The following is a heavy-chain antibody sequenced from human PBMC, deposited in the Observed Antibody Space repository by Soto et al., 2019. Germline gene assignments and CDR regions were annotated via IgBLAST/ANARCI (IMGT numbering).Heavy chain of an antibody. CDR3: ARDISSIAARPEPPNWFDP. CDR1: GGTFSSYA. D-gene: IGHD6-6*01. J-gene: IGHJ5*02. V-gene: IGHV1-69*13. Sequence: GASVKVSCKASGGTFSSYAISWVRQAPGQGLEWMGGIIPIFGTANYAQKFQGRVTITADESTSTAYMELSSLRSEDTAVYYCARDISSIAARPEPPNWFDPWGQGTLVTVSS. CDR2: IIPIFGTA.